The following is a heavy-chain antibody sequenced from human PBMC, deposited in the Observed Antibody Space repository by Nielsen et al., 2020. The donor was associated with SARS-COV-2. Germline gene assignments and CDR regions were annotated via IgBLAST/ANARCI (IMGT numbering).Heavy chain of an antibody. Sequence: SETLSLTCAVSGGSISSSNWWSWVRQPPGKGLEWIGEIYHSGSTNYNPSLKSRVTISVDTSKNQFSLKLSSVTAADTAVYYCARDGYCSGGSCYPIDYWGQGTLVTVSS. V-gene: IGHV4-4*02. CDR3: ARDGYCSGGSCYPIDY. D-gene: IGHD2-15*01. CDR2: IYHSGST. J-gene: IGHJ4*02. CDR1: GGSISSSNW.